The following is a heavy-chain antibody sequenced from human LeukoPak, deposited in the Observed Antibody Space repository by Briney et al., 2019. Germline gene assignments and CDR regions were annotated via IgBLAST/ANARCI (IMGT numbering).Heavy chain of an antibody. J-gene: IGHJ4*02. V-gene: IGHV3-53*01. CDR2: IYSGGST. Sequence: GGSLRLSCAASGFTVGSNYMSWVRQAPGKGLEWVSVIYSGGSTYYADSVKGRFTISRDNSKNTLYLQMNSLRAEDTAVYYCAKGGHDFNPFYWWGQGTLVTVSS. D-gene: IGHD2-21*02. CDR1: GFTVGSNY. CDR3: AKGGHDFNPFYW.